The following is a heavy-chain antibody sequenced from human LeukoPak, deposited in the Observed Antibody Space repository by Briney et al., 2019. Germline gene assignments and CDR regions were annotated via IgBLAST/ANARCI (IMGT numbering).Heavy chain of an antibody. V-gene: IGHV1-2*04. CDR2: INPNSGGI. CDR1: GYTFTGYY. D-gene: IGHD3-10*01. J-gene: IGHJ6*02. Sequence: ASVKVSCKASGYTFTGYYMHWVRQAPGQGLEWMGWINPNSGGINYAQKFQGWVTMTRDTSISTAHMELSRLRSDDTAVYYCAVYYGSVSYYNWRYGMDVWGQGTTVTVSS. CDR3: AVYYGSVSYYNWRYGMDV.